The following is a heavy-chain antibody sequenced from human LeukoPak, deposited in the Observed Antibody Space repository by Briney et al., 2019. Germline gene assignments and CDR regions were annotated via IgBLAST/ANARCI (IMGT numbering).Heavy chain of an antibody. D-gene: IGHD6-13*01. CDR3: AKDSLVQGGYYYMDV. CDR2: ISHDGTNI. CDR1: GFTFSDFA. V-gene: IGHV3-30*18. Sequence: GGSLRLSCAASGFTFSDFAMHWVRQAPGKGLKWVALISHDGTNIYYEDSVKGRFTISRDNSRNTLYLQMNSLRAEDTAVYYCAKDSLVQGGYYYMDVWGKGTTVTISS. J-gene: IGHJ6*03.